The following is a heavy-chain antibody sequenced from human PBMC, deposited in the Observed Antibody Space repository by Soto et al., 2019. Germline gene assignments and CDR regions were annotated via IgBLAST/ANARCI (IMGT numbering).Heavy chain of an antibody. V-gene: IGHV1-69*12. CDR1: GGTFSSYA. CDR3: ASSAMDHYYYGMDV. D-gene: IGHD5-18*01. CDR2: IIPTFGTV. J-gene: IGHJ6*02. Sequence: QVQLVQSGAEVMKPGSSVKVSCKSSGGTFSSYAISWVRQAPGQGLEWMGGIIPTFGTVDYAQKFQGRVTITAGESTSTASMELSSMRSEVTAVYYCASSAMDHYYYGMDVWGQGTTVTVSS.